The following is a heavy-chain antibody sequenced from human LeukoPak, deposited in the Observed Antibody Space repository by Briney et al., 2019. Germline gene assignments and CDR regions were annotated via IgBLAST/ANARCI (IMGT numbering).Heavy chain of an antibody. D-gene: IGHD5-12*01. J-gene: IGHJ4*02. Sequence: GGSLRLSCGASVFTFSSSAMCWVRQAPVKGLEWVSGISRTGGDTYYADSVKGRFTISRDTSKNTLFLQMNSLRAEDTAVYYCAKARPPVADSWGQGTLVTVSS. V-gene: IGHV3-23*01. CDR2: ISRTGGDT. CDR3: AKARPPVADS. CDR1: VFTFSSSA.